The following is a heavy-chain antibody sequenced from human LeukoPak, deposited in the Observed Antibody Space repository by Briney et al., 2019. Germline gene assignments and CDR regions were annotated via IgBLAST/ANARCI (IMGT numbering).Heavy chain of an antibody. V-gene: IGHV4-34*01. CDR3: ARDPTTVVTTPYYFDT. Sequence: SETLSHPCAVHGGSFSGYHWNWIRQSPGKGLEWIGEINDRGHTNYNPSLESRVTISVDTSKKQFSLKLNSVTAADTAVYYCARDPTTVVTTPYYFDTWGHGTLVTVSS. J-gene: IGHJ4*01. CDR1: GGSFSGYH. D-gene: IGHD4-23*01. CDR2: INDRGHT.